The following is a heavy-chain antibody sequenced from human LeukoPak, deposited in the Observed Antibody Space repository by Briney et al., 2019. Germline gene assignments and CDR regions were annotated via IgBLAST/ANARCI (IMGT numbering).Heavy chain of an antibody. V-gene: IGHV3-20*04. D-gene: IGHD4-11*01. CDR2: INWNGGST. CDR3: ARDRGLQKGYYFDY. Sequence: RPGGSLRLSCAASGFTFDDYGMSWVRQAPGKGLEWVSGINWNGGSTGYADSVKGRFTISRDNAKNSLYLQMNSLRAEDTALYYCARDRGLQKGYYFDYWGQGTLVTVSS. CDR1: GFTFDDYG. J-gene: IGHJ4*02.